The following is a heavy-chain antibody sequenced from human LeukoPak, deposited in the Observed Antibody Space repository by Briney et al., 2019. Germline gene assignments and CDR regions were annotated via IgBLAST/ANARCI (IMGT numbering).Heavy chain of an antibody. J-gene: IGHJ6*02. V-gene: IGHV3-66*01. Sequence: PGGSLRLSCAVSGFTVSSNYMSWVRQAPGKGLEWVSVIYSGGSTYYADSVKGRFTISRDNSKNTLYLQMNSLRAEDTAVYYCARDDRKPPYYYYGMDVWGQGTTVTVSS. CDR3: ARDDRKPPYYYYGMDV. CDR1: GFTVSSNY. CDR2: IYSGGST. D-gene: IGHD1-14*01.